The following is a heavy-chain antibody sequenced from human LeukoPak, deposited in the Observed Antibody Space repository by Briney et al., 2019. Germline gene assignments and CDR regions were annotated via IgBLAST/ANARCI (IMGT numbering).Heavy chain of an antibody. CDR1: GFTFSTYG. J-gene: IGHJ4*02. CDR2: IRYDGGNK. V-gene: IGHV3-30*02. Sequence: PGGSLRLSCAASGFTFSTYGMHWVRQAPGKGLEWVAFIRYDGGNKYYADSVRGRFTISRDNSKNTVYLQMNSLRAEDTAVYFCAKDHGSYLFDCWGQGTLVTVSS. D-gene: IGHD1-26*01. CDR3: AKDHGSYLFDC.